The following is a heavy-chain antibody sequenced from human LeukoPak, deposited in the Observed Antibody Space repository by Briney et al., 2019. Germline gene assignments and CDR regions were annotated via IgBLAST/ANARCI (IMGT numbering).Heavy chain of an antibody. CDR1: GFTFSSYW. V-gene: IGHV3-7*05. CDR3: ARGPMTSDV. Sequence: GGSLRLSCAASGFTFSSYWMSWVRQVPGEGLEWVANLKPDGSEMYYVDSVKGRFTISRDNAKNSLYLQMHSLRAEDTAVYYCARGPMTSDVWGQGTTVTVSS. D-gene: IGHD2-21*02. J-gene: IGHJ6*02. CDR2: LKPDGSEM.